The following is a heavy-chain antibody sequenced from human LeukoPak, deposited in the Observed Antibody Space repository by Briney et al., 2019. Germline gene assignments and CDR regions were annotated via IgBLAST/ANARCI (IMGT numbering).Heavy chain of an antibody. CDR3: AKVVWFVGFFDS. CDR1: GFTFNNYG. J-gene: IGHJ4*02. V-gene: IGHV3-23*01. CDR2: ISGSGSST. D-gene: IGHD3-10*01. Sequence: GGSLRLSCAASGFTFNNYGLSWVRQAPGKGLEWVSGISGSGSSTKYADSVKGRFTITRDNSKNTLYLQMNSLRDEDTAVYYCAKVVWFVGFFDSWGQGTLVTVSS.